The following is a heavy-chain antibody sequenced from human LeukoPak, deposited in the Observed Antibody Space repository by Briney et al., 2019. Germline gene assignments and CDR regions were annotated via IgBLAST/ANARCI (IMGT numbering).Heavy chain of an antibody. D-gene: IGHD3-10*01. CDR2: ISSSGSTI. J-gene: IGHJ4*02. CDR3: SRDRTGYYGSLSYFLSG. CDR1: GFTFSSYS. V-gene: IGHV3-48*04. Sequence: GGSLRLSCAASGFTFSSYSMNWVRQAPGKGLEWVSYISSSGSTIYYADSVKGRFTISRDNAKNSLYLQMNSLRAEDTSIYYWSRDRTGYYGSLSYFLSGWGQGTRVTVSS.